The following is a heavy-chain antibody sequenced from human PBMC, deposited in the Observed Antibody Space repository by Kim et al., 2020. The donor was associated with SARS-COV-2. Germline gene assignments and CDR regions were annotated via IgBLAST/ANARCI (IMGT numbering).Heavy chain of an antibody. CDR1: GFTFSSYS. CDR2: ISSSSSYI. V-gene: IGHV3-21*01. D-gene: IGHD2-2*01. CDR3: ARDRSRSTSQKIDY. Sequence: PGGSLRLSCAASGFTFSSYSMNWVRQAPGKGLEWVSSISSSSSYIYYADSVKGRFTISRDNAKNSLYLQMNSLRAEDTAVYYCARDRSRSTSQKIDYWGQGTLVTVSS. J-gene: IGHJ4*02.